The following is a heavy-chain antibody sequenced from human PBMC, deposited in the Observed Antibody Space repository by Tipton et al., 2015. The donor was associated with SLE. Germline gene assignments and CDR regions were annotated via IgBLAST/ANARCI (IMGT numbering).Heavy chain of an antibody. CDR3: GRLRDDGGHYGMDV. D-gene: IGHD1-1*01. CDR2: SRNKFKSYTT. V-gene: IGHV3-72*01. Sequence: QLVQSGGGLVQPGGSLRLSCAASGFIFSDHYMDWVRQAPGKGLEWVGRSRNKFKSYTTEYAASVKDRFTISRDDSRSSLYLQMNSLKTEDTAVYYWGRLRDDGGHYGMDVWGQGTTVTVSS. J-gene: IGHJ6*02. CDR1: GFIFSDHY.